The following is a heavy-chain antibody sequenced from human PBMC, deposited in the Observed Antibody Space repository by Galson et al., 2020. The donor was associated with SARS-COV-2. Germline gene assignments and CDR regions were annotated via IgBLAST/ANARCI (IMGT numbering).Heavy chain of an antibody. V-gene: IGHV3-7*01. CDR1: GFRFSSKW. Sequence: PGGSLRLSCAASGFRFSSKWMSWVRQAPGKGLQWVANIKQDGSDRYYVDSVKGRFTISSDIPKNSVYLQMNNLRADDTAVYYCARDEDGYNDVWGQGTLVVVSS. J-gene: IGHJ4*02. D-gene: IGHD5-12*01. CDR2: IKQDGSDR. CDR3: ARDEDGYNDV.